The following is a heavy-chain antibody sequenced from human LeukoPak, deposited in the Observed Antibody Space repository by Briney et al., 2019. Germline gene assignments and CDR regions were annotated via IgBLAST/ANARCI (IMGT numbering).Heavy chain of an antibody. CDR3: ARAVVVVPAAIRVDYYYMDV. D-gene: IGHD2-2*02. CDR1: GYTFTSYG. V-gene: IGHV1-18*01. CDR2: ISAYNGNT. Sequence: ASVKVSCKASGYTFTSYGISWVRQAPGQGLEWMGWISAYNGNTNYAQKLQGRVTMTTDTSTSTAYMELRSLRSDDTAVYYCARAVVVVPAAIRVDYYYMDVWGKGTTVTVSS. J-gene: IGHJ6*03.